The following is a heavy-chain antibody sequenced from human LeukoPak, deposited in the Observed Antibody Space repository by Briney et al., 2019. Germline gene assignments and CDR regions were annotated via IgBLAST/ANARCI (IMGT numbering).Heavy chain of an antibody. CDR2: ISGSSGAT. J-gene: IGHJ4*02. Sequence: PGGSLRLSCAASGLTFSSYAMSWVRQAPGKGLEWVSVISGSSGATYYADTVKGRFAISRDNSKNTLYLQMNSLRAEDTAVYYCARDRTSGVGATMADYWGQGTLVTVSS. CDR3: ARDRTSGVGATMADY. D-gene: IGHD1-26*01. CDR1: GLTFSSYA. V-gene: IGHV3-23*01.